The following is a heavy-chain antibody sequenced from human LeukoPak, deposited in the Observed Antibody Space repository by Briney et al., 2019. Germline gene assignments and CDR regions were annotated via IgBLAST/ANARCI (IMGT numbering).Heavy chain of an antibody. D-gene: IGHD2-2*01. J-gene: IGHJ4*02. Sequence: SETLSLTCAVYGGSFSGYYWSWIRQSPGKGLEWIGEINHSGSTNYNPSLKSRVTISVDTSKNQFSLKLSSVTAADTAVYYCARGGNIVVVPEYYFDYWGQGTLVTVSS. CDR2: INHSGST. CDR3: ARGGNIVVVPEYYFDY. V-gene: IGHV4-34*01. CDR1: GGSFSGYY.